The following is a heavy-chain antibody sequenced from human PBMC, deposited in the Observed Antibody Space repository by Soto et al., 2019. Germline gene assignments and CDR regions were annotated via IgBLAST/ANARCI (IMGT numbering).Heavy chain of an antibody. CDR2: IWYDGSNK. CDR1: GFTFSSYG. CDR3: ARDRSEYCSSTSCYGVYYYYGMDV. Sequence: GGSLRLSCAASGFTFSSYGMHWVRQAPGKGLEWVAVIWYDGSNKYYADSVKGRFTISRDNSKNTLYLQMNSLRAEDTAVYYCARDRSEYCSSTSCYGVYYYYGMDVWGQGTTVTVSS. V-gene: IGHV3-33*01. J-gene: IGHJ6*02. D-gene: IGHD2-2*01.